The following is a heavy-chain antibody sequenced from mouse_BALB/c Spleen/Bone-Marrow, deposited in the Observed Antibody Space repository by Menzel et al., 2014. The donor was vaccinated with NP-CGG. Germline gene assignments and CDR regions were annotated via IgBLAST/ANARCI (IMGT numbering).Heavy chain of an antibody. CDR1: GFDFSRYW. J-gene: IGHJ3*01. CDR3: ARLWYYGSFAY. D-gene: IGHD1-2*01. Sequence: EVKLMESGGGLVQPGGSLKLSCAASGFDFSRYWMSWVRQAPGKGLEWIGEINPDSSTINYTPSLKDKFIISRDNAKNTLFLQMSKVRSEDTALYYCARLWYYGSFAYWGQGTLVTVSA. V-gene: IGHV4-1*02. CDR2: INPDSSTI.